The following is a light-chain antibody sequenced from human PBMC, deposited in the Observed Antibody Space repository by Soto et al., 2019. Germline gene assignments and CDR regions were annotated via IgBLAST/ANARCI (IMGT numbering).Light chain of an antibody. CDR3: QQYGSSYT. V-gene: IGKV3-20*01. Sequence: EIVLTQSPDTLSLSPGERAALSCRASQSVSSSSLAWYQQKPGQAPRLLIYGAFSRATGIPDRFSGSGSGTDFTLTISRLEPEDIAVYYCQQYGSSYTFGQGTKVEIK. CDR1: QSVSSSS. J-gene: IGKJ2*01. CDR2: GAF.